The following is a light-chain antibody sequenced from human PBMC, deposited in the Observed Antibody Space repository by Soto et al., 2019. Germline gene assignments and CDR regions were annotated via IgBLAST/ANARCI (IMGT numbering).Light chain of an antibody. V-gene: IGLV1-51*01. CDR3: GTWYSSLSAYV. CDR2: DNN. J-gene: IGLJ1*01. CDR1: SSNIGNNY. Sequence: QSVLTQPPSVSAAPGQKVTISCSGSSSNIGNNYVSWYQQLPGTAPKLLIYDNNKRPSGIPDRFSGSKSGTSATLGITGLPTGAEADYYCGTWYSSLSAYVFGPGTKVTVL.